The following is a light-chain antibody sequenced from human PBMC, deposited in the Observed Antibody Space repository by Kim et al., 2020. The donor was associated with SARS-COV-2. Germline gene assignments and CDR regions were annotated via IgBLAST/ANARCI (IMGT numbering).Light chain of an antibody. Sequence: SYELTQPPSVSVSPGQTARLTCSGDALPNQYAYWFQQKPGQAPVQLIYKDTERPPGIPERFSGSTSGTTLTLTISGLQAEDEADYYCQSSDSSGTSWVFG. CDR1: ALPNQY. V-gene: IGLV3-25*03. CDR3: QSSDSSGTSWV. J-gene: IGLJ3*02. CDR2: KDT.